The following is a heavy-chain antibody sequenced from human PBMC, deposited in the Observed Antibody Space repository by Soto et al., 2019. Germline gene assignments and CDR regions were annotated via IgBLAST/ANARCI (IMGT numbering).Heavy chain of an antibody. CDR2: IIPILGIA. J-gene: IGHJ4*02. CDR1: GGTFSSYT. CDR3: AREPLGYCSSTSCQTVFDY. D-gene: IGHD2-2*01. Sequence: QVQLVQSGAEVKKPGSSVKVSCKASGGTFSSYTISWVRQAPGQGLEWMGRIIPILGIANYAQKYQGRVTITADKSTSTAYMELSSLRSEDTAVYYCAREPLGYCSSTSCQTVFDYWGQGTLVTVSS. V-gene: IGHV1-69*08.